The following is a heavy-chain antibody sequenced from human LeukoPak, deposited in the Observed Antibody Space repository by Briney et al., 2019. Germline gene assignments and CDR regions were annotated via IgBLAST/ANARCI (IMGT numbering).Heavy chain of an antibody. CDR2: IYPGDSDT. CDR3: ARPIAVAGVYYFDS. D-gene: IGHD6-19*01. CDR1: GYSFTSYW. J-gene: IGHJ4*02. Sequence: GESLKISCKASGYSFTSYWIGWVRQMPGKGLEWMGIIYPGDSDTTYSPSFQGQVTISADKSITTAYLQWSGLKASDTAMYYCARPIAVAGVYYFDSWGQGTLVTVSS. V-gene: IGHV5-51*01.